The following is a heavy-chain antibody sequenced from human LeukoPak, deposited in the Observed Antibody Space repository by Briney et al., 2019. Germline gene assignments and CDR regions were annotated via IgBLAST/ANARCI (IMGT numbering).Heavy chain of an antibody. CDR3: ATQYVVSLHYYYGMDV. CDR1: GYTLTELS. J-gene: IGHJ6*02. D-gene: IGHD2-15*01. CDR2: FDPEGGET. V-gene: IGHV1-24*01. Sequence: GASVKVSCKVSGYTLTELSMHWVRQAPGKGLEWMGGFDPEGGETIYAQKFQGRVTMTEDTSTDTAYMELSSLRSEDTAVYYCATQYVVSLHYYYGMDVWGQGTTVTVSS.